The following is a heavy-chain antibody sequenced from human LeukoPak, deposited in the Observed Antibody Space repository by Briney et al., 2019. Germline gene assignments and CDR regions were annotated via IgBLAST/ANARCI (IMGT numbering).Heavy chain of an antibody. CDR3: ARGGYYYDSSGYGPFDY. J-gene: IGHJ4*02. V-gene: IGHV3-20*01. Sequence: GGSLRLSCAASGFTFSSYGMSWVRQAPGKGLEWVSGINWNGGSTGYADSVKGRFTISRDNAKNSLYLQMNSLRAEDTALYHCARGGYYYDSSGYGPFDYWGQGTLVTVSS. D-gene: IGHD3-22*01. CDR2: INWNGGST. CDR1: GFTFSSYG.